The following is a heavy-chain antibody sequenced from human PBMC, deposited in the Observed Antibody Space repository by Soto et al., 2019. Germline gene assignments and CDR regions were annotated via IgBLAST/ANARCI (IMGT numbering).Heavy chain of an antibody. CDR2: IYYSGST. V-gene: IGHV4-59*08. CDR3: ARHHDY. J-gene: IGHJ4*02. CDR1: GGSISSFY. Sequence: ASETLSLTCTVSGGSISSFYWSWIRQPPGKGLEWIGYIYYSGSTNYNPSLKIRVTISVDTSKNQFSLKLSSVTAADTAVYYCARHHDYWGQGILVTVSS.